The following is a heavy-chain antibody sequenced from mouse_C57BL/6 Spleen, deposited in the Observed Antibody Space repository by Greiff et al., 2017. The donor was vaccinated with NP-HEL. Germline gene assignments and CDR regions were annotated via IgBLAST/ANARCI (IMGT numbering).Heavy chain of an antibody. D-gene: IGHD2-5*01. V-gene: IGHV14-4*01. CDR3: TQNSNYLYFDY. CDR2: IDPENGDT. Sequence: EVQLQQSGAELVRPGASVKLSCTASGFNIKDDYMHWVKQRPEQGLEWIGWIDPENGDTEYASKFQGKATITADTSSNTAYLQLSSLTSEDTAVYYCTQNSNYLYFDYWGQGTTLTVSS. CDR1: GFNIKDDY. J-gene: IGHJ2*01.